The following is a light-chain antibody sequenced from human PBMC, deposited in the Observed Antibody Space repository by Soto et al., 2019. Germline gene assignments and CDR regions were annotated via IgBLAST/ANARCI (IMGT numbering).Light chain of an antibody. V-gene: IGLV1-51*02. Sequence: QSVLTQPPSVSAAPGQKVTISCSGSSSNIGNNYVSWYQQLPATAPKLLIYENNKRPSGIPDRFSGSKSGTSATLGITGLQTGDEADYYCGTWDSSLSAVFGTGTKLTVL. CDR3: GTWDSSLSAV. CDR1: SSNIGNNY. CDR2: ENN. J-gene: IGLJ1*01.